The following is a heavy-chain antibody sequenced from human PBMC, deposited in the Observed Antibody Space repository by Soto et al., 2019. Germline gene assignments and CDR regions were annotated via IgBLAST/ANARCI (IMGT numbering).Heavy chain of an antibody. CDR2: ISASGRDI. J-gene: IGHJ4*02. Sequence: SGGSLRLSCGASGFSFSNISMSWDRQAPGRGLEWVSGISASGRDIHYADSVKDRFTVSRDNSKNTLYLQMNSLRAEDTAIYYCAKGKTSGWYYFDYWGQGALVTVSS. CDR3: AKGKTSGWYYFDY. CDR1: GFSFSNIS. V-gene: IGHV3-23*01. D-gene: IGHD6-19*01.